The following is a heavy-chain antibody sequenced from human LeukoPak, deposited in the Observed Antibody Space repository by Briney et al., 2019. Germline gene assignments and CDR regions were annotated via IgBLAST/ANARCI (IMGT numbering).Heavy chain of an antibody. CDR1: GGSTSSISYY. CDR3: ATRHCSSTSCYGFALRPDAFDI. V-gene: IGHV4-39*07. CDR2: LYYGGST. D-gene: IGHD2-2*01. J-gene: IGHJ3*02. Sequence: PETLSLTCTVSGGSTSSISYYCGWTRQPPGNGLEWTASLYYGGSTYYNPSLKSRHSISVDTAKNQFSLKLSSVTAADTAVYYCATRHCSSTSCYGFALRPDAFDIWGQGTMVTVSS.